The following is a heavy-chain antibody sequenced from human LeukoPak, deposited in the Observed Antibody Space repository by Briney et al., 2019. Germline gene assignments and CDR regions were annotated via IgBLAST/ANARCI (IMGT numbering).Heavy chain of an antibody. V-gene: IGHV3-23*01. CDR2: IFPSGGEI. Sequence: PGGSLRLSCVASGFTFSTFAMIWVRQPSGKGLEWVSSIFPSGGEIHYADSVRGRFTISRDNSKSTLSLQINSLRVEDTAIYYCATYRQVLLPFESWGQGTLVTVSS. CDR1: GFTFSTFA. CDR3: ATYRQVLLPFES. J-gene: IGHJ4*02. D-gene: IGHD2-8*02.